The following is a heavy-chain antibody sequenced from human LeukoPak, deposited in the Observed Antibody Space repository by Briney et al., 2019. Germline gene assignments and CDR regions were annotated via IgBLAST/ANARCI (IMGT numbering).Heavy chain of an antibody. Sequence: ASVKVSCKASGYTFRIYEINWVRQAPGQGLEWVGWIHPNSGKTGYAQKFQGRVTMTRDTSTETAFMELSSLKFDDTAIFYCARGHYGGNRYFDIWGQGTLVTVSS. J-gene: IGHJ4*02. CDR2: IHPNSGKT. CDR3: ARGHYGGNRYFDI. D-gene: IGHD4-23*01. CDR1: GYTFRIYE. V-gene: IGHV1-8*01.